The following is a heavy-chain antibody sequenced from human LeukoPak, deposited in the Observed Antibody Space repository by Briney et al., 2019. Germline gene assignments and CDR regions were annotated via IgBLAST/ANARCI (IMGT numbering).Heavy chain of an antibody. CDR1: GFTFSSYE. D-gene: IGHD3-10*01. CDR2: ISSTGSTI. J-gene: IGHJ5*02. CDR3: ARELPYYYGSGIGEAWFDP. Sequence: QPGGSLRLSCAASGFTFSSYEMNWVRQAPGKGPEWVSYISSTGSTIYYADSVKGRFTISRDNAKNSLYLQMNSLRVEDTAVYYCARELPYYYGSGIGEAWFDPWGQGTLVTVSS. V-gene: IGHV3-48*03.